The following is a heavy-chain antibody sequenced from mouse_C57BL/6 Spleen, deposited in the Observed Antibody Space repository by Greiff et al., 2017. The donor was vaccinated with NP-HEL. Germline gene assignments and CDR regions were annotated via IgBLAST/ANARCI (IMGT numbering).Heavy chain of an antibody. D-gene: IGHD2-13*01. CDR2: IYPGDGDT. CDR1: GYAFSSSW. V-gene: IGHV1-82*01. CDR3: AGGVKLFGY. Sequence: QVQLQQSGPELVKPGASVKISCKASGYAFSSSWMNWVKQRPGKGLEWIGRIYPGDGDTNYNGKFKGKATLTADKSSSTAYMQLSSLTSGDSAVYCCAGGVKLFGYWGQGTTLTVAS. J-gene: IGHJ2*01.